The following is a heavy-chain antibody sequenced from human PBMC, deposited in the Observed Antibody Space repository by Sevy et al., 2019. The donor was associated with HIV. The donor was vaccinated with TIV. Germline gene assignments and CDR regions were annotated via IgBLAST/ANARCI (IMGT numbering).Heavy chain of an antibody. J-gene: IGHJ4*02. CDR3: ARWAGSSRPLDY. V-gene: IGHV3-21*06. CDR2: ISGSTGDI. Sequence: GGSLRLSCAGSGFTFSSYSMNWVRQAPGKGLEWVSCISGSTGDIYYTDSVKGRFTISRDNAKNSLYLQMNSLRAEDTALYYCARWAGSSRPLDYWGQGTLVTVSS. D-gene: IGHD6-13*01. CDR1: GFTFSSYS.